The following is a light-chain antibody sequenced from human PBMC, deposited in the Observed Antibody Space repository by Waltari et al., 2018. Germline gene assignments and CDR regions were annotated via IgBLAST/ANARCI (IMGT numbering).Light chain of an antibody. V-gene: IGKV3-11*01. J-gene: IGKJ4*01. CDR2: DAS. Sequence: EIVLTQSPATLSLSPGERAILSCRASQSVGTYLAWYQQKPGQAPSLLIYDASNRATGIPARFSGSGSETDFTLTISSLEPEDSAVYYCQHRSGWPRVFGGGTKVEIK. CDR1: QSVGTY. CDR3: QHRSGWPRV.